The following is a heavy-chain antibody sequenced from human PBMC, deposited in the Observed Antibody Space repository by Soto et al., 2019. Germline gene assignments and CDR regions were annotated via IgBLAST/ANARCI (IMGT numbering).Heavy chain of an antibody. CDR3: ARETIAAAGTRWFDP. V-gene: IGHV4-4*07. CDR1: GGSISSYY. J-gene: IGHJ5*02. D-gene: IGHD6-13*01. CDR2: IYTSGST. Sequence: SETLSLTCTVSGGSISSYYWSWIRQPAGKGLEWIGRIYTSGSTNYKPSLKSRVTMSVDTSKNQFSLKLSSVTAADTAVYYCARETIAAAGTRWFDPWGQGTLVTVSS.